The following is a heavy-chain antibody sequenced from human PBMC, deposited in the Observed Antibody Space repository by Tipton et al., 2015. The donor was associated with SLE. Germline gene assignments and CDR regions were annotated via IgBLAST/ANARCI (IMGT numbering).Heavy chain of an antibody. CDR3: ARGQYKRDY. CDR1: GVSTSSGGYF. Sequence: TLSLTCTVSGVSTSSGGYFWDWIRHYPGKGLEWIGSIHHSGTTHYNPSLKSRVTLSVDTSKNQFSLNLRSVTAADTAVYYCARGQYKRDYWGQGTLVTVSS. J-gene: IGHJ4*02. CDR2: IHHSGTT. V-gene: IGHV4-31*03. D-gene: IGHD1-1*01.